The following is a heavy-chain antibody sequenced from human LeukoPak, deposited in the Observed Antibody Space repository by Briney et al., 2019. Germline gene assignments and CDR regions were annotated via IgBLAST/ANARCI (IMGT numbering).Heavy chain of an antibody. J-gene: IGHJ4*02. V-gene: IGHV7-4-1*02. CDR2: INTNTENP. D-gene: IGHD2-15*01. CDR1: GYTFTNYA. Sequence: ASVKVSCKASGYTFTNYAINWVRQAPGQGLEWMGWINTNTENPTYAQGFAGRFVFSLDTSVSTAYLQITSLKAEDTAVYYCARDCSSASCYSHDYWGQGTLVIVST. CDR3: ARDCSSASCYSHDY.